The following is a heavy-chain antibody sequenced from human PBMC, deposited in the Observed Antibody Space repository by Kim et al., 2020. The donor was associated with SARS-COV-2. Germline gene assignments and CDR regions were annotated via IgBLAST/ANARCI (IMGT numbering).Heavy chain of an antibody. CDR1: GGSISSSSYY. CDR2: IYYSGST. Sequence: SETLSLTCTVSGGSISSSSYYWGWIRQPPGKELEWIGSIYYSGSTYYNPSLKSRVTISVDTSKNQFSLKLSSVTAADTAVYYCARHYSTRYSSSSGFGYYFDYWGQGTLVTVSS. D-gene: IGHD6-6*01. CDR3: ARHYSTRYSSSSGFGYYFDY. V-gene: IGHV4-39*01. J-gene: IGHJ4*02.